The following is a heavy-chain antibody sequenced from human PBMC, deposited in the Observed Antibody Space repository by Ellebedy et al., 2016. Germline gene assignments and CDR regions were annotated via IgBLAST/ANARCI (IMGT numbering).Heavy chain of an antibody. D-gene: IGHD2-15*01. V-gene: IGHV4-34*01. CDR2: INHSGSS. CDR1: GGSFSGYY. CDR3: ARGQCSGINCYLKFDY. J-gene: IGHJ4*02. Sequence: SETLSLTXAVYGGSFSGYYWSWIRQPPGKGLEWIGEINHSGSSNYNPSLTSRVTISVDTSKNQFSVKLSSVTAADTAMYYCARGQCSGINCYLKFDYWGQGILVTVSS.